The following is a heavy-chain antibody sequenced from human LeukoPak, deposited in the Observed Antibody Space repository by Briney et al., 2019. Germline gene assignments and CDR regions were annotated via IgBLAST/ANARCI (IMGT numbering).Heavy chain of an antibody. Sequence: ASVKVSCKASGYTFTGYYMHWVRQAPGQGREWMGRINPNSGGTNYAQKFQGRVTMPRDTSISTDYMELGRLRSDDTAVYYCARVGGRTTWGPTMSDSSGYYYNYWGQGALVTVSS. D-gene: IGHD3-22*01. CDR2: INPNSGGT. V-gene: IGHV1-2*06. J-gene: IGHJ4*02. CDR1: GYTFTGYY. CDR3: ARVGGRTTWGPTMSDSSGYYYNY.